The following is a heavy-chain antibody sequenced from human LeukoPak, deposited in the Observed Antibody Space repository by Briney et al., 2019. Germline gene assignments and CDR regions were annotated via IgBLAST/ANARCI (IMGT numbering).Heavy chain of an antibody. CDR2: ISLDGGST. Sequence: PGGSLRLSCAASGFTFDDYTMHWVRQATGKGLEWVSRISLDGGSTYYADSVKGRFTISRDNSKNSLYLQMNSLRTEDTALYYCAKEGGGFDYWGQGTLVTVSS. CDR3: AKEGGGFDY. CDR1: GFTFDDYT. V-gene: IGHV3-43*01. J-gene: IGHJ4*02. D-gene: IGHD3-16*01.